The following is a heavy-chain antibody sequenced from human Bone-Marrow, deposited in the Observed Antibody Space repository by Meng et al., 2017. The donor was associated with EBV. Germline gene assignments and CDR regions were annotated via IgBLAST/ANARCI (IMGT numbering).Heavy chain of an antibody. CDR1: GFTFKNYG. V-gene: IGHV3-30*18. CDR2: VSFDGSNK. CDR3: AKDPHTYAKERVDWYFDL. D-gene: IGHD5-18*01. Sequence: VACGGGWVQPWRSLGLSCSASGFTFKNYGMHWVRQAPGKGLEWVAVVSFDGSNKYYADSVKGRFTISRDNSKNTLSLQMNSLRADDTAVYYCAKDPHTYAKERVDWYFDLWGRGTLVTVSS. J-gene: IGHJ2*01.